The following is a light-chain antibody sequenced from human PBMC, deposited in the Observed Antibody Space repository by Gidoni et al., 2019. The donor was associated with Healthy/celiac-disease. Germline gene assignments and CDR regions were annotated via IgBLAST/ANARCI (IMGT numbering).Light chain of an antibody. J-gene: IGKJ4*01. CDR1: QTVSIY. V-gene: IGKV3-11*01. CDR2: DAS. CDR3: QQRSNWPRLT. Sequence: EIVLTQSPATLSLSPGERATLSCRASQTVSIYLAWYQPKPGQAPRLLIDDASHRATGIPARFSGSESGTDFTLTISSLEPEDFAVYYCQQRSNWPRLTFGGGTKVEIK.